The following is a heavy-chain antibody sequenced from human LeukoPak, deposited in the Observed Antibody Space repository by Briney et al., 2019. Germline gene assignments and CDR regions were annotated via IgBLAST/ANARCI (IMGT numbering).Heavy chain of an antibody. V-gene: IGHV3-30*04. D-gene: IGHD6-19*01. Sequence: PGGSLRLSCAASGFTFSSYAMHWVRQAPGKGLEWVAVISYDGSNKYYADSVKGRFTISRGNSKNTLYLQMNSLRAEDTAVYYCARARIAVAGPEDYYYYYYMDVWGKGNTVPVFS. CDR1: GFTFSSYA. CDR2: ISYDGSNK. CDR3: ARARIAVAGPEDYYYYYYMDV. J-gene: IGHJ6*03.